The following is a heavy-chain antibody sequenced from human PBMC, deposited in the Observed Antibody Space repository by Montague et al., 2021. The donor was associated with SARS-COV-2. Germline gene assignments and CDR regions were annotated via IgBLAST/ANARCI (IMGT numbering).Heavy chain of an antibody. V-gene: IGHV4-59*12. Sequence: SETLSLTCTVSGGSTSSYYWSWIRQPPGKGLEWIGSIYYSGSTYYNPSLKSRVTISVDTSKNQFSLKLSSVTAADTAVYYCARAPFMITFGGVITRLRGYYFDYWGQGTLVTVSS. CDR2: IYYSGST. J-gene: IGHJ4*02. D-gene: IGHD3-16*01. CDR3: ARAPFMITFGGVITRLRGYYFDY. CDR1: GGSTSSYY.